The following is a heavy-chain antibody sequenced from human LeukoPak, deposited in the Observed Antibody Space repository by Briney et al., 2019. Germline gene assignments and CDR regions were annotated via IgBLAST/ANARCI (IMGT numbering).Heavy chain of an antibody. V-gene: IGHV3-23*01. CDR1: GFTFSSYA. J-gene: IGHJ4*02. D-gene: IGHD6-13*01. CDR2: ISGSGGST. Sequence: GGSLRLSCAASGFTFSSYAMSWVRQAPGKGLEWVSAISGSGGSTYYADSVKGRFTISRDNSKNTLYLQMNSLRAEDTVVYYCAKGPPEILFSAAAGTDYFDYWGQGTLVTVSS. CDR3: AKGPPEILFSAAAGTDYFDY.